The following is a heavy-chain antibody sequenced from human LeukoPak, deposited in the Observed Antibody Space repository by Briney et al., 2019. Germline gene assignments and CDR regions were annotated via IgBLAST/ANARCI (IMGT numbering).Heavy chain of an antibody. V-gene: IGHV1-18*03. CDR3: ARQAGGYSSGWYQFHFDY. D-gene: IGHD6-19*01. Sequence: ASVKVSCKASDYTFTSYGISWVRQAPGQGLEWMGWINTYNGNTNYAQKLQGRVTMTTDTSTRTAYMELRSLRSDDMAMYYCARQAGGYSSGWYQFHFDYWGPGTLVIVSS. CDR2: INTYNGNT. CDR1: DYTFTSYG. J-gene: IGHJ4*02.